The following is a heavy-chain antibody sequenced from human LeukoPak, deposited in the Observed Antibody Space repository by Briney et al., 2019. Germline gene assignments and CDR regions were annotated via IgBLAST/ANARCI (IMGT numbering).Heavy chain of an antibody. V-gene: IGHV1-2*06. D-gene: IGHD3-16*02. CDR3: ARQQPEIMITFGGVIVPHMDV. Sequence: ASVKVSCKASGYTFTGYYMHWVRQAPGQGLEWMGRINPNSGGTNYAQKFQGRVTKTRDTSISTAYMELSRLRSDDTAVYYCARQQPEIMITFGGVIVPHMDVWGKGTTVTVSS. CDR1: GYTFTGYY. J-gene: IGHJ6*03. CDR2: INPNSGGT.